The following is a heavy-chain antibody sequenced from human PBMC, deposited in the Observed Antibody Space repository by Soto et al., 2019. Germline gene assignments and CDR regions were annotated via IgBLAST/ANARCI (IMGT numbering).Heavy chain of an antibody. V-gene: IGHV3-23*01. CDR1: GFTFSSYA. J-gene: IGHJ3*02. CDR2: ISGSGGST. Sequence: GGSLRLSCAASGFTFSSYAMSWVRQAPGKGLEWVSAISGSGGSTYYADSVKGRFTISRDNSKNTLYLQMNSLRAEDTAVYYCANAMGYFDAFDIWGQGTMVTVSS. D-gene: IGHD2-21*01. CDR3: ANAMGYFDAFDI.